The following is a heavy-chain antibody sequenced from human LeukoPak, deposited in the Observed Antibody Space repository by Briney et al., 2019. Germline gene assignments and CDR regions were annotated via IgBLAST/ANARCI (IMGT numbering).Heavy chain of an antibody. D-gene: IGHD4-17*01. CDR1: GFTFSDYY. CDR2: TSSSSYT. J-gene: IGHJ4*02. Sequence: GGSLRLSCAASGFTFSDYYMSWIRQAPGKGLEWVSYTSSSSYTNYADSVKGRFTISRDNAKNSLYLQMNSLRAEDTAVYYCAAHYGDSYYFDYWGQGTLVTVSS. V-gene: IGHV3-11*03. CDR3: AAHYGDSYYFDY.